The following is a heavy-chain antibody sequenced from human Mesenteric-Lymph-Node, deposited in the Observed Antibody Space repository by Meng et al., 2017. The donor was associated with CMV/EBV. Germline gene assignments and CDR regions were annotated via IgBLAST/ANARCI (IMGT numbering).Heavy chain of an antibody. CDR1: GFTFSSYW. V-gene: IGHV3-74*01. D-gene: IGHD2-2*01. CDR2: INSDGSST. Sequence: GESLKISCAASGFTFSSYWMHWVRQAPGKGLVWVSRINSDGSSTSYADSVKGRFTISRDNAKNSLFLQMSSLRAEDTAVYYCARGAVCTSCYGYYYYYGMDVWGQGTTVTVSS. J-gene: IGHJ6*02. CDR3: ARGAVCTSCYGYYYYYGMDV.